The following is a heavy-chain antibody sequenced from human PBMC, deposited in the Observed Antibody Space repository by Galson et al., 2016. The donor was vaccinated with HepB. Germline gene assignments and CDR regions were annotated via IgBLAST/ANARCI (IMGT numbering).Heavy chain of an antibody. V-gene: IGHV4-38-2*02. D-gene: IGHD3-10*01. CDR1: GYSIASGSF. CDR2: VYHSGA. CDR3: ARSRYGSGSYFADL. Sequence: SETLSLTCIVSGYSIASGSFWGWIRQPPGKGLEWIGSVYHSGAYYNPSLKSRVTISLDTANNQFSLRLSSVTAADTAIYFCARSRYGSGSYFADLWGQGALVTVSS. J-gene: IGHJ4*02.